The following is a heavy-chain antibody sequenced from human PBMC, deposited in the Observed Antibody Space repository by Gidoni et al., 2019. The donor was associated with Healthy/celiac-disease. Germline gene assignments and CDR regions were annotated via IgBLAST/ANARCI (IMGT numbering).Heavy chain of an antibody. CDR3: AKVWFGEFDWFDP. J-gene: IGHJ5*02. CDR2: IGGSGGST. Sequence: EVQLLESGGGLVQHGGSLRLSCAASGLTFSSYAMSLFRQLPGKGLKWVSAIGGSGGSTYYADSVKGRFTISRDNSKNTLYLQMNSLRAEDTAVYYCAKVWFGEFDWFDPWGQGTLVTVSS. V-gene: IGHV3-23*01. CDR1: GLTFSSYA. D-gene: IGHD3-10*01.